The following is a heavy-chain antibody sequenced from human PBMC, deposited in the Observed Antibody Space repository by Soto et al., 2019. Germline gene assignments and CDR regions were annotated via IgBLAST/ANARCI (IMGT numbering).Heavy chain of an antibody. CDR2: IYSGGST. Sequence: QVQLQESGPGLVKPSETLSLSCGVPGGSISQSYWSWIRQPAGKGLEWIGRIYSGGSTNYNPSLERRVTMSVDTSKNKFSLKLSSVTAADTAVYYCERGPGGFGDFSLDYLGQGTLFTVSS. CDR1: GGSISQSY. CDR3: ERGPGGFGDFSLDY. J-gene: IGHJ4*02. V-gene: IGHV4-4*07. D-gene: IGHD3-10*01.